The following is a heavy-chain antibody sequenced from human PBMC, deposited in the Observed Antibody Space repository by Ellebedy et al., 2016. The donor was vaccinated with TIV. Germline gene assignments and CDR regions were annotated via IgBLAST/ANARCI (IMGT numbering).Heavy chain of an antibody. V-gene: IGHV4-30-4*02. J-gene: IGHJ4*02. CDR1: GGSISSGDYY. CDR2: IYYSGST. D-gene: IGHD3-22*01. CDR3: ARERNSYDSSGYYYPISD. Sequence: SETLSLXXTVSGGSISSGDYYWSWIRQPPGKGLEWIGYIYYSGSTYYNPSLKSRVTISVDTSKNQFSLKLSSVTAADTAVYYCARERNSYDSSGYYYPISDWGQGTLVTVSS.